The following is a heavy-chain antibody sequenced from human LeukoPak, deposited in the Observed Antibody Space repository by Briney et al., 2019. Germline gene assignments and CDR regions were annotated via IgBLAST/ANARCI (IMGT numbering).Heavy chain of an antibody. CDR1: GGTFSRYG. Sequence: SVKVSCKASGGTFSRYGISWVRQAPGQGLEWLGGIIPLFGTANYAQKFQGRVTITTDESTSTAYMELNSLRSQDAALYYCATEGQTYYFDNWGQGTLVTVSS. J-gene: IGHJ4*02. V-gene: IGHV1-69*05. CDR3: ATEGQTYYFDN. CDR2: IIPLFGTA.